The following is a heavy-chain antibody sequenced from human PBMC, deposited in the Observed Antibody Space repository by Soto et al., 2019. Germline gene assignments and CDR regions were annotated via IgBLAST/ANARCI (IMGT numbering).Heavy chain of an antibody. V-gene: IGHV4-34*01. J-gene: IGHJ6*03. D-gene: IGHD2-8*02. CDR3: ARGPRWWTSQYYYFMDV. CDR2: INHSGST. Sequence: PSETLSLTCAVYGGSFSGYYWSWIRQPPGKGLEWIGEINHSGSTNYNPSLKSRVTISVDTSKNQSSLKLSSVTAADTAVYYCARGPRWWTSQYYYFMDVWGKGTTVTVSS. CDR1: GGSFSGYY.